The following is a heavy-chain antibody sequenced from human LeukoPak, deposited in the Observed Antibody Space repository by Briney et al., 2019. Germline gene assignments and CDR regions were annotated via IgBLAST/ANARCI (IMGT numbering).Heavy chain of an antibody. J-gene: IGHJ5*02. Sequence: SETLSLTCTVSGGSISSYYWSWIRQPPGKGLEWIGYIYYSGSTNYNPSLKSRVTISVDTSKNQFSLKLSSVTAADTAVYYCARGTYPNRWDWFDPWGQGTLVTVSS. CDR1: GGSISSYY. D-gene: IGHD1-1*01. CDR3: ARGTYPNRWDWFDP. V-gene: IGHV4-59*08. CDR2: IYYSGST.